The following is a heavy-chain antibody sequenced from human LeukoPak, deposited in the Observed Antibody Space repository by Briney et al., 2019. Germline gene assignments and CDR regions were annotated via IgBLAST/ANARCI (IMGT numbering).Heavy chain of an antibody. CDR3: ARDNLPESITIFGVVIGDGNNWFDP. Sequence: PGRSLRLSCAASGFSFSFYAMHWVRQAPGKGLEWVALISYDGSNNYYADSVQGRFTISRDNSKNTLYLQMNSLRTEDTAVYYCARDNLPESITIFGVVIGDGNNWFDPWGQGTLVTVSS. CDR1: GFSFSFYA. CDR2: ISYDGSNN. V-gene: IGHV3-30-3*01. D-gene: IGHD3-3*01. J-gene: IGHJ5*02.